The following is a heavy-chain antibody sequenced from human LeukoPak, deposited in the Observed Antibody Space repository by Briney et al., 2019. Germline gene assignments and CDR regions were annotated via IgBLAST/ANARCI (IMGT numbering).Heavy chain of an antibody. V-gene: IGHV1-46*03. CDR1: GYTFTSYY. J-gene: IGHJ4*02. Sequence: ASVKVSCKASGYTFTSYYMHWVRQAPGQGLEWMGIINLSGGSTSYAQKFQGRVTMTRDTSTSTVYMELSSLRSEDTAVYYCASTGIAVAGAFDYWGQGTLVTVSS. D-gene: IGHD6-19*01. CDR2: INLSGGST. CDR3: ASTGIAVAGAFDY.